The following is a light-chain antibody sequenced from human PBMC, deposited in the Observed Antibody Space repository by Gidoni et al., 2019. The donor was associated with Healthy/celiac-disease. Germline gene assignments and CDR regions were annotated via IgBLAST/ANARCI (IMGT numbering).Light chain of an antibody. J-gene: IGKJ1*01. CDR1: QSISSY. CDR2: AAS. CDR3: QQNDSTPTWT. Sequence: DIHMSPSPSSLSASVGDSVTIICRASQSISSYLNWYQQKPGKAPTLLIYAASSLQSGLPSRFSGSGSGTDFTLTISRLQPEDFATYYCQQNDSTPTWTFGQGTKVEIK. V-gene: IGKV1-39*01.